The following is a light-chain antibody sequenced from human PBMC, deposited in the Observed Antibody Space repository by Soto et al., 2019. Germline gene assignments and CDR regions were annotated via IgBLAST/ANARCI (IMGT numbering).Light chain of an antibody. CDR3: QQYYSYQYT. Sequence: AIRMTQSPSSLSASTGDRVTITCRASQGISSYLAWYQQKPGKAPKLLIYAASTLQSGVPSRFSGSGSGTDFTLTISCLQSEDFATYYCQQYYSYQYTFGQGTKLVIK. V-gene: IGKV1-8*01. CDR2: AAS. J-gene: IGKJ2*01. CDR1: QGISSY.